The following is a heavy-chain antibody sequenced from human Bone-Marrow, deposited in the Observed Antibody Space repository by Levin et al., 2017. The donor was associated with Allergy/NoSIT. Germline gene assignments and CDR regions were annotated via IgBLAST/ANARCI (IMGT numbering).Heavy chain of an antibody. V-gene: IGHV4-61*02. CDR3: ARFTMVRGIIAEYYMDG. Sequence: SQTLSLTCTVSGGSISSGSYYWSWIRQPAGKGLEWIGRIYTSGSTNYNPSLKSRVTISPDTSKNQFSLKVSSVTAADTAVYYCARFTMVRGIIAEYYMDGWGKGTTVTVAS. J-gene: IGHJ6*03. CDR1: GGSISSGSYY. D-gene: IGHD3-10*01. CDR2: IYTSGST.